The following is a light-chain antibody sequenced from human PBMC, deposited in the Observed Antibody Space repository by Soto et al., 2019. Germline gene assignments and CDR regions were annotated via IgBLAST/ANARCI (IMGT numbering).Light chain of an antibody. CDR2: DVS. J-gene: IGKJ1*01. V-gene: IGKV1-5*01. CDR3: QQYNTLWT. CDR1: QSISSW. Sequence: DIQMTQSPSTLSASVGDRVTITCRASQSISSWLAWYQQKPGKAPKLLIYDVSILESGVPSRFSGSGSGTEFTLTISSLQPDDSATYYCQQYNTLWTFGQGTMVDIK.